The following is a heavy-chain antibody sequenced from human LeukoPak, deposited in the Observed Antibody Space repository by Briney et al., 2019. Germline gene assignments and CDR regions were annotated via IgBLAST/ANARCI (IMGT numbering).Heavy chain of an antibody. CDR2: INHSGST. CDR1: GGSFSGYY. Sequence: SETLSLTCAVYGGSFSGYYWSWIRQPPGKGLEWIGEINHSGSTNYNPSLKSRVTISVDASKNQFSLKLSSVTAADTAVYYCARGPGGFWSGYYKDWGQGTLVTVSS. CDR3: ARGPGGFWSGYYKD. J-gene: IGHJ4*02. V-gene: IGHV4-34*01. D-gene: IGHD3-3*01.